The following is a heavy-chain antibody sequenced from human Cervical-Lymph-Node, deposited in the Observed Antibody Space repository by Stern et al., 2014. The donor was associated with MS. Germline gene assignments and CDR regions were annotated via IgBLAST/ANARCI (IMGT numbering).Heavy chain of an antibody. CDR3: ARGRAKLAGVDY. D-gene: IGHD6-13*01. J-gene: IGHJ4*02. CDR2: IYYSGST. V-gene: IGHV4-59*01. Sequence: QLQLQESGPGLVKPSETLSLTCTVSGGSISSYYWSWIRQPPGKGLEWIGYIYYSGSTNYNPSLKSRVTISVDTSKNQFSLKLSSVTAADPAVYYCARGRAKLAGVDYWGQGTLVTVSS. CDR1: GGSISSYY.